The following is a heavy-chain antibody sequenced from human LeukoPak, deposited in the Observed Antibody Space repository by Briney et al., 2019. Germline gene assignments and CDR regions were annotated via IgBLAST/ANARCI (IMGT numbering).Heavy chain of an antibody. CDR1: GGSISSGPYY. J-gene: IGHJ6*02. CDR3: ARWWDDGSGYSYLYGMDV. Sequence: ASETLSLTCTVSGGSISSGPYYWIWIRQHPGKGLEWIGYITYSGNTYYYPALNSRVTVSLDTSETQFSLKLSSVTAADTAVYYCARWWDDGSGYSYLYGMDVWGQGTTVTVSS. D-gene: IGHD3-22*01. V-gene: IGHV4-31*03. CDR2: ITYSGNT.